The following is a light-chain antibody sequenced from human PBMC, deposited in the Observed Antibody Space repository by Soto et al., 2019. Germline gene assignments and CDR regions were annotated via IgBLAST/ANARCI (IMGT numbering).Light chain of an antibody. CDR2: EVT. CDR3: CSYGGSRIVVD. Sequence: QSALTQPASVSGSPGQSITISCTGTSSDVGSYNLVSWYQQHPGKAPKLKIYEVTKRPSGVSYRFSGSNSGNTASLTISGLQAEDEADYYCCSYGGSRIVVDFGGGTKLTVL. J-gene: IGLJ2*01. V-gene: IGLV2-23*02. CDR1: SSDVGSYNL.